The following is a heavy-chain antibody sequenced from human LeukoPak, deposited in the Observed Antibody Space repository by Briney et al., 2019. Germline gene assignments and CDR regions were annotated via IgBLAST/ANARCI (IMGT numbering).Heavy chain of an antibody. J-gene: IGHJ4*02. CDR3: GSADDSSGYYLRALDY. V-gene: IGHV1-24*01. CDR1: GYTLTELS. Sequence: ASVKVSCKVSGYTLTELSMHWVRQAPGKGLEWMGGFDPEVGETIYAQKFQSRVTMTEDTSTDTAYMELSSLRAEDTAVYYCGSADDSSGYYLRALDYWGQGTLVTVSS. D-gene: IGHD3-22*01. CDR2: FDPEVGET.